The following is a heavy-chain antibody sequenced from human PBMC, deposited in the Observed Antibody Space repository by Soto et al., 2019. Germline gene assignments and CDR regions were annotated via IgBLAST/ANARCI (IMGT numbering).Heavy chain of an antibody. J-gene: IGHJ4*02. Sequence: PGGSLRLSCAASGFTFSSYGMHWVRQAPGKGLEWVAVISYDGSNKYYADSVKGRFTISRDNAKNSLYLQMNSLRAEDTAVYYCASTDTRDYWGQGTLVTVSS. D-gene: IGHD2-2*02. CDR3: ASTDTRDY. CDR2: ISYDGSNK. V-gene: IGHV3-30*03. CDR1: GFTFSSYG.